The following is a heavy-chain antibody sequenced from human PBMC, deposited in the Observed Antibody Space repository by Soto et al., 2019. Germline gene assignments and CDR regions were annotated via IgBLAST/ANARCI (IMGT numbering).Heavy chain of an antibody. V-gene: IGHV3-23*01. CDR2: VSNSGSKP. CDR3: AKHRGPGDFDY. CDR1: GFIFNRFA. D-gene: IGHD3-10*01. J-gene: IGHJ4*02. Sequence: GGSLSLSCAASGFIFNRFAMSWVRQAPGKGLEWVSAVSNSGSKPYYADSVRGRFTISRDNSNGTLFLPMNSLRAEDTAVYYCAKHRGPGDFDYWGQGTPVTVSS.